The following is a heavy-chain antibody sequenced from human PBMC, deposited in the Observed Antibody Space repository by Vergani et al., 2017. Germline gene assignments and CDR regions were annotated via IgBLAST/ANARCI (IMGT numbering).Heavy chain of an antibody. CDR1: GGSISSGDYY. D-gene: IGHD3-10*01. CDR2: IYYSGST. Sequence: QVQLQESGPGLVKPSQTLSLTCTVSGGSISSGDYYWSWIRQPPGKGLEWIGYIYYSGSTYYNPSLKSRVTISVDTSKNQFSLKLSSVPAADTAVYYCARFVHIWFGARAGAFDPWGQGTLVTVSS. J-gene: IGHJ5*02. V-gene: IGHV4-30-4*08. CDR3: ARFVHIWFGARAGAFDP.